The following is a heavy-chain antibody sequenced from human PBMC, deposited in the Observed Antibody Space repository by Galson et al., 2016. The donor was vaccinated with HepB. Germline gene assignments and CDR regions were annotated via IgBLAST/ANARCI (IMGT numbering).Heavy chain of an antibody. D-gene: IGHD7-27*01. CDR3: ARPKWGLQDAFDI. CDR1: GGSISSSRFH. CDR2: IYYSGST. Sequence: SETLSLTCTVSGGSISSSRFHWGWIRQPPGKGLEWIGSIYYSGSTYYNPSLKSRITISVETSKNQFSLKLSSVTAAETAVYYCARPKWGLQDAFDICGQGTMVTVSS. V-gene: IGHV4-39*01. J-gene: IGHJ3*02.